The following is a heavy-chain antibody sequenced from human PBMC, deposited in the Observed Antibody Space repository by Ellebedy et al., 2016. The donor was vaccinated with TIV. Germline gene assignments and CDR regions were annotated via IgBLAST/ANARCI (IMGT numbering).Heavy chain of an antibody. D-gene: IGHD3-10*01. V-gene: IGHV3-23*01. Sequence: GESLKISCAASGFTLSSSGMSWVRQAPGKGLEWVSGISGSDGSSHYADSVKGRFTISRDNSKNTLHLQMNTLRADDTAVYYCAKDSGWLSRYWGQGTLVTVSS. J-gene: IGHJ4*02. CDR2: ISGSDGSS. CDR1: GFTLSSSG. CDR3: AKDSGWLSRY.